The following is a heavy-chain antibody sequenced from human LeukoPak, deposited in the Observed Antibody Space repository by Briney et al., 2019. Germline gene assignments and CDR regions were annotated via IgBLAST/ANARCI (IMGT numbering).Heavy chain of an antibody. V-gene: IGHV4-34*01. Sequence: SETLSLTCAVYGGSFSGYYWSWIRQPPGKGLEWIGEINHSGSTNYNPSLKSRVTISVDTSKNQFSLKLSSVTAADMAVYYCARGHHYYDTRGAFDIWGQGTMVTVSS. CDR1: GGSFSGYY. CDR2: INHSGST. J-gene: IGHJ3*02. CDR3: ARGHHYYDTRGAFDI. D-gene: IGHD3-22*01.